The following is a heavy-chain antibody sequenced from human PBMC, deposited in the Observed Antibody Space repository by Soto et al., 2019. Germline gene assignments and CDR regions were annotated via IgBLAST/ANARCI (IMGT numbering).Heavy chain of an antibody. V-gene: IGHV4-31*03. CDR3: ARVTGYYYGSGSYPVRNYYYGMDV. CDR1: GGSISSGGYY. CDR2: IYYSGST. J-gene: IGHJ6*02. D-gene: IGHD3-10*01. Sequence: TLSLTCTVSGGSISSGGYYWSWIRQHPGKGLEWIGYIYYSGSTYYNPSLKSRVTISVDTSKNQFSLKLSSVTAADTAVYYFARVTGYYYGSGSYPVRNYYYGMDVWGQGTTVTVSS.